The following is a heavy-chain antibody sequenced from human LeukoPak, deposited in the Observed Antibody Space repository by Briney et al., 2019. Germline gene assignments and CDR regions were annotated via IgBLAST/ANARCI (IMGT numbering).Heavy chain of an antibody. V-gene: IGHV1-24*01. D-gene: IGHD3-16*02. CDR3: ARDSAGELSAFDI. Sequence: ASVKVSCKASGYTFTGYYMHWVRQAPGKGLEWMGGFDPEDGETIYAQKFQGRVTMTEDTSTDTAYMELSSLRSEDTAVYYCARDSAGELSAFDIWGQGTMVTVSS. J-gene: IGHJ3*02. CDR1: GYTFTGYY. CDR2: FDPEDGET.